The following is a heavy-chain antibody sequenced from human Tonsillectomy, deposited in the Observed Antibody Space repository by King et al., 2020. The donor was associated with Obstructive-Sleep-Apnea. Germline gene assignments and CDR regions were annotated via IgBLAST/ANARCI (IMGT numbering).Heavy chain of an antibody. CDR2: ISYDGSNK. V-gene: IGHV3-30*04. CDR1: GFTFSSYA. Sequence: VQLVESGGGVVQPGRSLRLSCAASGFTFSSYAMHWVRQAPGKGLEWVAVISYDGSNKYYADSVKGRFTISRDNSKNTLYLQMNSLRAEDTAVYYCAREKGRTAFDIWGQGTMVTVSS. CDR3: AREKGRTAFDI. J-gene: IGHJ3*02.